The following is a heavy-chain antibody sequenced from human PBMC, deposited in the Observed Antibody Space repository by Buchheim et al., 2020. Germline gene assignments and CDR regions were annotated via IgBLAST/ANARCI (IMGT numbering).Heavy chain of an antibody. Sequence: QVQLVQSGAEVKKPGASVKVSCKASGYTFTSYDINWVRQATGQGLEWMGWMNPNSGNTGYAQKFQGRGTMTRNTSISTAYMELSSLRSEDTAVYYCARPYSGSYYFAYYYYGMDVWGQGTT. D-gene: IGHD1-26*01. CDR1: GYTFTSYD. CDR3: ARPYSGSYYFAYYYYGMDV. V-gene: IGHV1-8*01. J-gene: IGHJ6*02. CDR2: MNPNSGNT.